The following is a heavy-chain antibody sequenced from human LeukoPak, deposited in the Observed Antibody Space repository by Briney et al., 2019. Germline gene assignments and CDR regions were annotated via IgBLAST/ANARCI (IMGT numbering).Heavy chain of an antibody. J-gene: IGHJ5*02. D-gene: IGHD1-26*01. CDR1: GFTFSSYG. CDR3: AREEWEPAAGFDP. Sequence: GGSLRPSCAASGFTFSSYGMHWVRQAPGKGLEWVAVIWYDGSNKYYADSVKGRFTISRDNSKNTLYLQMNSLRAEDTAVYYCAREEWEPAAGFDPWGQGTLVTVSS. V-gene: IGHV3-33*01. CDR2: IWYDGSNK.